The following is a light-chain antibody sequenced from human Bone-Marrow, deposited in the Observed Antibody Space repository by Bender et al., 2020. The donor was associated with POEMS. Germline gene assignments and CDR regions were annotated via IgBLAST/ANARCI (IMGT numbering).Light chain of an antibody. J-gene: IGLJ3*02. CDR3: AAWEDSLNGWV. CDR1: SSNIGTNP. CDR2: INN. V-gene: IGLV1-44*01. Sequence: QSVLNQPPSASGTPGQRVTISCSGSSSNIGTNPVNWYQQLPGTAPKLLIYINNQRPSGVPDRFSGSKSGTSASLAISGLQSGDEADYYCAAWEDSLNGWVFGGGTKLTVL.